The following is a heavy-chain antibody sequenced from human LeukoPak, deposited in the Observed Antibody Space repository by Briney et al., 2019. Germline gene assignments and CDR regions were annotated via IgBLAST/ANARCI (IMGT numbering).Heavy chain of an antibody. CDR3: ARHSEGATRFDY. CDR2: IYYSGST. V-gene: IGHV4-39*01. Sequence: KPSETLSLTCTVSGGFISRCRYYCGWIRQPPGKGPEWIGSIYYSGSTYYNSSLKSRVTISVDTSENQFSLKLSSVTAADTAVLYCARHSEGATRFDYWGQGTLVTVSS. D-gene: IGHD1-26*01. J-gene: IGHJ4*02. CDR1: GGFISRCRYY.